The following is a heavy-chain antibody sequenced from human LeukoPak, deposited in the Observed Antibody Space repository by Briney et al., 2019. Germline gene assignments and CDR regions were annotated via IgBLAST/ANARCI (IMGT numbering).Heavy chain of an antibody. Sequence: PGGSLRLSCAASGFTFSSYAMSWIRQPPGKGLEWIGYIYYSGSTNYNPSLKSRVTISVDTSKNQFSLKLSSVTAADTAVYYCARANYDILTGYQRRGYYFDYWGQGTLVTVSS. CDR3: ARANYDILTGYQRRGYYFDY. CDR2: IYYSGST. CDR1: GFTFSSYA. J-gene: IGHJ4*02. V-gene: IGHV4-59*01. D-gene: IGHD3-9*01.